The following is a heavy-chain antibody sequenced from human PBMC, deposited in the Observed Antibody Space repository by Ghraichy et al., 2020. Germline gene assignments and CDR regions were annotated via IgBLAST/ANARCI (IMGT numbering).Heavy chain of an antibody. Sequence: GGSLRLSCAASGFTVSSNYMSWVRQAPGKGLEWVLVIYSGGSTYYADSVKGRFTISRDNSKNTLYLQMNSLRAEDTAVYYCARSMVRGGDDYWGQGTLVTVSS. J-gene: IGHJ4*02. D-gene: IGHD3-10*01. CDR1: GFTVSSNY. CDR2: IYSGGST. V-gene: IGHV3-66*01. CDR3: ARSMVRGGDDY.